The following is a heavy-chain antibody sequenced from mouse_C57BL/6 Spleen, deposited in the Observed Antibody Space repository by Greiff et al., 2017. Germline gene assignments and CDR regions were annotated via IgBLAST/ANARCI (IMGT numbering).Heavy chain of an antibody. CDR1: GFSLTSYG. CDR3: ASDGYYVRYAMDY. Sequence: VQLVESGPGLVQPSQSLSITCTVSGFSLTSYGVHWVRQSPGKGLEWLGVIWSGGSTDYNAAFISRLSISKDNSKSQVFFKMNSLQADDTAIYYCASDGYYVRYAMDYWGQGTSVTVSS. J-gene: IGHJ4*01. D-gene: IGHD2-3*01. V-gene: IGHV2-2*01. CDR2: IWSGGST.